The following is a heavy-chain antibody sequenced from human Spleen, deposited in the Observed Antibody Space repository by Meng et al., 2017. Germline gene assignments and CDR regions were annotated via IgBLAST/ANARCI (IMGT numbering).Heavy chain of an antibody. V-gene: IGHV1-46*01. CDR2: INPSGGGR. CDR3: ARDKYSGDNYGMDV. CDR1: GYTFTNYH. Sequence: ASVKVPCKASGYTFTNYHIHWVRKAPGQGLEWMGAINPSGGGRGSAQKFQGRVTLTADTSASTVYMELSSLTSDDTAVYYCARDKYSGDNYGMDVWGQGTTVTVSS. D-gene: IGHD5-12*01. J-gene: IGHJ6*02.